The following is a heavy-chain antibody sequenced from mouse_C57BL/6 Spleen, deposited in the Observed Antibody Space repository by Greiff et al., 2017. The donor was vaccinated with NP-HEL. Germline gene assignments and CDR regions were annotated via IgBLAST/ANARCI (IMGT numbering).Heavy chain of an antibody. D-gene: IGHD2-14*01. CDR2: IDPSDGYT. CDR1: VYTFTSYL. J-gene: IGHJ2*01. Sequence: QLQPSVAALVRPFPSLPLSCTSSVYTFTSYLMHWVKQMPGQGLEWIGVIDPSDGYTNYNQKFKGKATLTVDTSSSTAYMQLSSLTSEDSAVYYCARPRTYYFDYWGQGTTLTVSS. CDR3: ARPRTYYFDY. V-gene: IGHV1-59*01.